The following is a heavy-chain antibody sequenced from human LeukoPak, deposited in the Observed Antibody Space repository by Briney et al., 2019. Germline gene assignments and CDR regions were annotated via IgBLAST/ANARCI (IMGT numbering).Heavy chain of an antibody. D-gene: IGHD1-26*01. CDR2: IIPIFGTA. CDR3: ARNRVGASGPRH. J-gene: IGHJ4*02. CDR1: GDTFSSYA. V-gene: IGHV1-69*05. Sequence: GASVKVSCKASGDTFSSYAISWVRQAPGQGLEWMGGIIPIFGTANYAQKFQGRVTITTDESTSTAYMELSSLRSEDTAVYYCARNRVGASGPRHWGQGTLVTVSS.